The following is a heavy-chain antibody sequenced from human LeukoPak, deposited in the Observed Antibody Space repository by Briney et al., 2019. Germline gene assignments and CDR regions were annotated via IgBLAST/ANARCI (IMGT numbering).Heavy chain of an antibody. CDR1: GGTFSSYA. V-gene: IGHV1-69*05. CDR2: IIPIFGTA. Sequence: GASVKVSCKASGGTFSSYAISWVRQAPGQGLEWMGGIIPIFGTANYAQKFQGRVTITTDESTSTAYMELSSLRSEDTAVYYCASAFGWAAAGFDYWGQGTLVTVSS. CDR3: ASAFGWAAAGFDY. D-gene: IGHD6-13*01. J-gene: IGHJ4*02.